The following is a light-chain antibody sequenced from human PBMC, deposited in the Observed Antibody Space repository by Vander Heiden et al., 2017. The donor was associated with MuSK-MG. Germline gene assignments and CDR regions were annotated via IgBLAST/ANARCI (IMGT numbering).Light chain of an antibody. CDR2: AAS. V-gene: IGKV1-8*01. CDR1: QGISSY. CDR3: QQYDSYPPFA. J-gene: IGKJ3*01. Sequence: AIRMTQSPSSLSASTGDRVTITCRASQGISSYLAWYQQKPGKAPKLLIYAASTLQSGVPSRFSGSGSGTDFTLTISCLQSEDFAPYYCQQYDSYPPFAFGHGTKVDIK.